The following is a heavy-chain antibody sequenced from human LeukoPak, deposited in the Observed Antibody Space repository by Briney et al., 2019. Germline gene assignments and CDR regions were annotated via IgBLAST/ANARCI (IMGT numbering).Heavy chain of an antibody. D-gene: IGHD5-18*01. V-gene: IGHV3-38-3*01. J-gene: IGHJ4*02. Sequence: GGSLRLSCAASGFTVSSNEMSWVRQAPGKGLEWVSSISGGSTYYADSRKGRFTISRDNSKNTLHLQMNSLRAEDTAVYYCKNRQWIQLWFYFFDYWGQGTLVTVSS. CDR3: KNRQWIQLWFYFFDY. CDR1: GFTVSSNE. CDR2: ISGGST.